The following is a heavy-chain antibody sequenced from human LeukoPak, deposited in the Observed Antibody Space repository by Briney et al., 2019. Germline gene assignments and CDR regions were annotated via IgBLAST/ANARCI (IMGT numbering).Heavy chain of an antibody. V-gene: IGHV4-59*11. Sequence: SETLSLTCTVSGGSISGHYWSWIRQPPGKGLEWIGYIFYNGNTNYNPSLKSRVTISLDTSHNQFSLKLTSMTAADTAVYFCARDTFGMDVWGQGTTVTVS. CDR1: GGSISGHY. CDR2: IFYNGNT. J-gene: IGHJ6*02. CDR3: ARDTFGMDV.